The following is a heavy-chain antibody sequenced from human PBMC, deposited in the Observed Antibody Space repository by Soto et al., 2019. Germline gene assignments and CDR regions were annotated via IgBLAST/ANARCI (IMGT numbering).Heavy chain of an antibody. CDR2: INANNGGA. D-gene: IGHD6-25*01. CDR3: AREGGSETLQPSYNWFDT. CDR1: GYTFTDYH. V-gene: IGHV1-2*02. Sequence: ASVKVSFKASGYTFTDYHIHWVRQAPGQGLEFMGWINANNGGAGSAQQFQGRVTVTRDTSITTVYMEPSNLRSDDTAVYYCAREGGSETLQPSYNWFDTWGQGTLVTVSS. J-gene: IGHJ5*02.